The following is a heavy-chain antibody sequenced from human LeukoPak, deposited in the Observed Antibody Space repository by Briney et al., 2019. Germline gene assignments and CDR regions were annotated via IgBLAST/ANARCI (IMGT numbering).Heavy chain of an antibody. V-gene: IGHV1-69*06. J-gene: IGHJ4*02. Sequence: SVTLSFKASGGTFSIYAINWVRQAPGQGLEWMGGIIPIFGTANYAQKFQGRVTITADKSTSTAYMELSSLRSEDTAVYYCARLGRDGYNSDYWGQGTLVTVSS. D-gene: IGHD5-24*01. CDR1: GGTFSIYA. CDR3: ARLGRDGYNSDY. CDR2: IIPIFGTA.